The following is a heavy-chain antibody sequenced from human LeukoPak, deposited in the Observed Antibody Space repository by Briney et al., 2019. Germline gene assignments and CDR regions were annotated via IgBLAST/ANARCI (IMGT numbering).Heavy chain of an antibody. J-gene: IGHJ6*02. CDR3: AKDLSSGYYYPVTPSYGMDV. Sequence: GGSLRLSCAAFGFTFDDYAMHWVRQAPGKGLEWVSGISWNSGSIGYADSVKGRFTISRDNAKNSLYLQMNSLRAEDTALYYCAKDLSSGYYYPVTPSYGMDVWGQGTTVTVSS. V-gene: IGHV3-9*01. D-gene: IGHD3-22*01. CDR2: ISWNSGSI. CDR1: GFTFDDYA.